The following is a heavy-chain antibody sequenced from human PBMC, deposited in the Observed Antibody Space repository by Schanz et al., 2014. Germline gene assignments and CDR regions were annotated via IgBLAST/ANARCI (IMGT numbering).Heavy chain of an antibody. Sequence: EVQLLESGGGLVQPGGSLRLSCAASGFTFSSYAMSWVRQAPGKGLEWVSIISGSGGNTYYADAVRGRFTISRDNSKTTVYLQMNSLRAEDTAVYYCAKDISDTSGKDDYWGQGTLVAVSA. CDR2: ISGSGGNT. D-gene: IGHD3-22*01. V-gene: IGHV3-23*01. CDR3: AKDISDTSGKDDY. J-gene: IGHJ4*02. CDR1: GFTFSSYA.